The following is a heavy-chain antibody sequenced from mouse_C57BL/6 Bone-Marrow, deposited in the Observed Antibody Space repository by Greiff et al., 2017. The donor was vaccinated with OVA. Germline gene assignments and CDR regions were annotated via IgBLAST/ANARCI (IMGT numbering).Heavy chain of an antibody. CDR3: ARWLYSNPFAY. CDR2: ISSGSSTI. D-gene: IGHD2-5*01. V-gene: IGHV5-17*01. J-gene: IGHJ3*01. CDR1: GFTFSDYG. Sequence: EVKLLESGGGLVKPGGSLKLSCAASGFTFSDYGMHWVRQAPEKGLEWVAYISSGSSTIYYADTVKGRFTISRDNAKNTLFLQMSSLRSEDTAMDYGARWLYSNPFAYWGQGTLVTVSA.